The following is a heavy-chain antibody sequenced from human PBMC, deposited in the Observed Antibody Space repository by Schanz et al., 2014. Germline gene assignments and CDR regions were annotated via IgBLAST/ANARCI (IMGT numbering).Heavy chain of an antibody. CDR2: IIHDGSEK. Sequence: EVQLVESGGGLVQPGGSLRLSCAASGFSFNNYWMTWFRQAPGKGLEWVANIIHDGSEKFYVDSVKGRFTISRDNAKNSLFVQMTSLRADDTAVYFCAREYASTWFESNVMAGRIDNWGQGTLVTVSS. V-gene: IGHV3-7*01. CDR3: AREYASTWFESNVMAGRIDN. CDR1: GFSFNNYW. D-gene: IGHD2-8*01. J-gene: IGHJ4*02.